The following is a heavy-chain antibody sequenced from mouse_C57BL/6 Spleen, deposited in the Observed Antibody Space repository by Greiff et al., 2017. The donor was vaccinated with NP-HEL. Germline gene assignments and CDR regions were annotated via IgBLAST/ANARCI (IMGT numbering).Heavy chain of an antibody. Sequence: EVMLVESGGDLVKPGGSLKLSCAASGFTFSSYGMSWVRQTPDKRLEWVATISSGGSYTYYPDSVKGRFTISRDNAKNTLYLQMSSLKSEDTAMYYCARRDSSGYWFAYWGQGTLVTVSA. V-gene: IGHV5-6*02. D-gene: IGHD3-2*02. CDR2: ISSGGSYT. CDR3: ARRDSSGYWFAY. CDR1: GFTFSSYG. J-gene: IGHJ3*01.